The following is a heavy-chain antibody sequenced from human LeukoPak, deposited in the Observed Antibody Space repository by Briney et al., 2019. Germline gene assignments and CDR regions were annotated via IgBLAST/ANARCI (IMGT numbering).Heavy chain of an antibody. V-gene: IGHV6-1*01. CDR1: GDSVSSNSAA. Sequence: SQTLSLTCAISGDSVSSNSAAWNWIRQCPSRGLEWLGRTYYRSKWYNDYAVSVKSRITINPDTSKNQFSLQLNSVTPEDTAVYYCAREEYSSSVNYYYYYMDVWGKGTTVTVSS. CDR3: AREEYSSSVNYYYYYMDV. D-gene: IGHD6-6*01. J-gene: IGHJ6*03. CDR2: TYYRSKWYN.